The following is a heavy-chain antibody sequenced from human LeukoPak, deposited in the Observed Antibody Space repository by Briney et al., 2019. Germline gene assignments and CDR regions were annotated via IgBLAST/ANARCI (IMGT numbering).Heavy chain of an antibody. CDR3: ARTTMVRGTYYMDV. J-gene: IGHJ6*03. CDR2: IYYSGST. Sequence: SETLSLTCTVSGGSISSSTYYWGWIRQPPGKGLECIGNIYYSGSTYYHPSLKSRVTISVDTSKNQFSLKLSSVTAADTAVYYCARTTMVRGTYYMDVWGKGTTVTVSS. D-gene: IGHD3-10*01. V-gene: IGHV4-39*07. CDR1: GGSISSSTYY.